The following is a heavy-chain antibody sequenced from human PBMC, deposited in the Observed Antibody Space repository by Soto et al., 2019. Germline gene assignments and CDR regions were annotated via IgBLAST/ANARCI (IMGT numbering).Heavy chain of an antibody. D-gene: IGHD6-19*01. J-gene: IGHJ4*02. Sequence: SETLSLTCTVSGGSISSSSYYWGWIRQPPGKGLEWIGSIYYSGSTYYNPSLKSRVTISVDTSKNQFSLKLSSVTAADTAVYYCARHGAVAGRESYYFDYWGQGTLVTVSS. CDR3: ARHGAVAGRESYYFDY. CDR1: GGSISSSSYY. CDR2: IYYSGST. V-gene: IGHV4-39*01.